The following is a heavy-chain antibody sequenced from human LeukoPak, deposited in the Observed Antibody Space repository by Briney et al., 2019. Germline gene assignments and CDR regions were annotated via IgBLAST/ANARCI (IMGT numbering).Heavy chain of an antibody. CDR3: AKDIGYYYYDSSGDGGIFDY. CDR2: ISWNSGSI. D-gene: IGHD3-22*01. J-gene: IGHJ4*02. Sequence: GRSLRLSCAASGFTFDDYAMHWVRQAPGKGLEWVSGISWNSGSIGYADSVKGRFTISRDNAKNSLYLQMNSLRAEDTALYYCAKDIGYYYYDSSGDGGIFDYWGQGTLVTVSS. V-gene: IGHV3-9*01. CDR1: GFTFDDYA.